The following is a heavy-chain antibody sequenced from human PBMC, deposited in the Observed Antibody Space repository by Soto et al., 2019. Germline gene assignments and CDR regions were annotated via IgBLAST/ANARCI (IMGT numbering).Heavy chain of an antibody. J-gene: IGHJ6*02. V-gene: IGHV4-31*03. CDR2: IYYSGST. Sequence: LSLTCTVSGGSISSGGYYWSWIRQHPGKGLEWIGYIYYSGSTYYNPSLKSRVTISVDTSKNQFSLKLSSVTAAETAVYYCASHSSSWYGSYYYGMDVWGQGTTVTVSS. D-gene: IGHD6-13*01. CDR3: ASHSSSWYGSYYYGMDV. CDR1: GGSISSGGYY.